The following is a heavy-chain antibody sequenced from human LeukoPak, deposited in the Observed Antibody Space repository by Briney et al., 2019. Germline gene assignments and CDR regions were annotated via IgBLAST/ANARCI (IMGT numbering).Heavy chain of an antibody. CDR1: GFTFSIYG. CDR3: AKDQRDDILTGYSNNFDY. Sequence: GGSLRLSCAASGFTFSIYGMHWVRQAPGKGVEWGAFIRYGGSNKYYADSVKGRFTISRDNSKNTLYLQMNSLRAEDTAVYYCAKDQRDDILTGYSNNFDYWGQGTLVTVSS. D-gene: IGHD3-9*01. J-gene: IGHJ4*02. V-gene: IGHV3-30*02. CDR2: IRYGGSNK.